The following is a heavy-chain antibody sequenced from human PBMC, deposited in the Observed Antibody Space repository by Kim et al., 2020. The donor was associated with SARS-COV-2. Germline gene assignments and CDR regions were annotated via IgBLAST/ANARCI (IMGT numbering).Heavy chain of an antibody. J-gene: IGHJ3*01. V-gene: IGHV3-23*01. CDR3: AKGGRNRADVREASHL. CDR2: ISESGNNT. Sequence: GGSLRLSCAASGFTFKCYAMTWVRQAPGKGLEWVAVISESGNNTYHADSVKGRFTVSRDNSKNILFLQMNSLRAEDTALYFCAKGGRNRADVREASHLWGQGTMVAVPS. D-gene: IGHD1-26*01. CDR1: GFTFKCYA.